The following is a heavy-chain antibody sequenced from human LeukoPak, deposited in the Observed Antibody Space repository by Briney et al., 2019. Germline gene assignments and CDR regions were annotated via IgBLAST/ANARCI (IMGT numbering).Heavy chain of an antibody. CDR3: ARDRDEYYYGSGYYYYMDV. CDR1: GGSFSGYY. Sequence: SETLSLTCAVYGGSFSGYYWSWIRQPPGKGLEWIGAINHSGSTNYNPSLKSRVTISVDTSKNQFSLKLSSVTAADTAVYYCARDRDEYYYGSGYYYYMDVWGKGTTVTVSS. V-gene: IGHV4-34*01. D-gene: IGHD3-10*01. J-gene: IGHJ6*03. CDR2: INHSGST.